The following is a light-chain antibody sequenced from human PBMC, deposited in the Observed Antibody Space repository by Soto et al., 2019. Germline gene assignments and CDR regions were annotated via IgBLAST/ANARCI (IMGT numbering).Light chain of an antibody. Sequence: DLVMTQSPLSLPVTPGEPASISCRSSQSLLHSNGFNYLDWYVQKPGQSPQLLIFLDSIRASGVPERFSGSGSGTAFTLRITRVAAEDVGVYYCLQSLQTPITFGQGTRLEIK. CDR2: LDS. CDR1: QSLLHSNGFNY. CDR3: LQSLQTPIT. J-gene: IGKJ5*01. V-gene: IGKV2-28*01.